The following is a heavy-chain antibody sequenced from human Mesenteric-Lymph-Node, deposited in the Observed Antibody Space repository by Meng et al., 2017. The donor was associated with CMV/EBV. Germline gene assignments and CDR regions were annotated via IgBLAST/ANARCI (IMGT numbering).Heavy chain of an antibody. D-gene: IGHD3-10*01. J-gene: IGHJ4*02. CDR1: GGSISSSNW. Sequence: AGCGGSISSSNWWSWVRQPPGKGLEWIGEIYHAGSTNYNPSLKSRVTISVDKSKNQFSLKLSSVTAADTAVFYCARGSYGSGRHFDYWGQGTLVTVSS. V-gene: IGHV4-4*02. CDR3: ARGSYGSGRHFDY. CDR2: IYHAGST.